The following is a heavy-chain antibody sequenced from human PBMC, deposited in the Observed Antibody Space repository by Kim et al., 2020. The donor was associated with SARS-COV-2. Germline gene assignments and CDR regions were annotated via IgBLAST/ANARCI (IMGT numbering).Heavy chain of an antibody. Sequence: SETLSLTCTVSGGSISSYYWSWIRQPPGKGLEWIGYIYYSGSTNYNPSLKSRVTISVDTSKNQFSLKLSSVTAADTTVYYCARTKLTGTTLFHYYGMDVWGQGTTVTVSS. CDR2: IYYSGST. CDR1: GGSISSYY. D-gene: IGHD1-20*01. J-gene: IGHJ6*02. V-gene: IGHV4-59*13. CDR3: ARTKLTGTTLFHYYGMDV.